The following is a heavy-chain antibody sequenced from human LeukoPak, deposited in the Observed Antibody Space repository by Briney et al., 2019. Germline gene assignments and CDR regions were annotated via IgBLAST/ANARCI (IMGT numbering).Heavy chain of an antibody. V-gene: IGHV4-39*01. D-gene: IGHD2-2*01. CDR3: VRIYCTSTSCYGDSYYGMDV. J-gene: IGHJ6*02. CDR2: ISYSGST. Sequence: SETLSLTCTVSGDSISSSRHSWGWIRQPPGRGLEWIGSISYSGSTYYNPSLKTRVTMSVDTSENQFSLKLSSVTAADSTVYYCVRIYCTSTSCYGDSYYGMDVWGQGTTVTVSS. CDR1: GDSISSSRHS.